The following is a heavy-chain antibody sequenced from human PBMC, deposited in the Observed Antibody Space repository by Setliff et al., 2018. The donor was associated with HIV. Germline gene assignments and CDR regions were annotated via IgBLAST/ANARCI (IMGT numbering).Heavy chain of an antibody. CDR1: GGSFSGYY. Sequence: PSETLSLTCAVYGGSFSGYYWSWIRQPPGEGLEWIGEINHSGSTNYNPSLKSRVTISVDKSKNQFFLNLKSVTAADTAVYFCAREYSGSGINFNPLTWGQGTLVTVSS. V-gene: IGHV4-34*01. CDR3: AREYSGSGINFNPLT. D-gene: IGHD3-10*01. J-gene: IGHJ5*02. CDR2: INHSGST.